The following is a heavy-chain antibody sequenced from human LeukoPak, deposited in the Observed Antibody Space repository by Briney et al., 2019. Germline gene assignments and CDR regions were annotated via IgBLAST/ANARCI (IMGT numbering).Heavy chain of an antibody. Sequence: GGPLRLSCAASGFNFNAYSLNWVRQAPGKGLEWLSYISHTGTIYYADSVKGRFTISRDDAEASVFLQMNSLRTEDTALYYCVRGGCGRAADCYSHYFDYWGQGTPVPVSS. CDR1: GFNFNAYS. CDR3: VRGGCGRAADCYSHYFDY. D-gene: IGHD2-21*02. V-gene: IGHV3-69-1*02. J-gene: IGHJ4*02. CDR2: ISHTGTI.